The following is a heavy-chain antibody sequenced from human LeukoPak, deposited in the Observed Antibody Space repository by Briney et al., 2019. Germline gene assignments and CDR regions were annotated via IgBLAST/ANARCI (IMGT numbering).Heavy chain of an antibody. Sequence: ASVKASCKASGYTFTSYDINWVRQATGQGLEWMGWMNPNSGNTGYAQKFQGRVTMTRNTSISTAYMELSSLRSEDTAVYYCARDGWSAYYYDSSGPYEGYFDYWGQGTLVTVSS. CDR1: GYTFTSYD. V-gene: IGHV1-8*01. CDR3: ARDGWSAYYYDSSGPYEGYFDY. D-gene: IGHD3-22*01. J-gene: IGHJ4*02. CDR2: MNPNSGNT.